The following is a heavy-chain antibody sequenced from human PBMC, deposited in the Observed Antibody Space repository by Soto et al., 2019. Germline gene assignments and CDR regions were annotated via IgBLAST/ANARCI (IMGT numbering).Heavy chain of an antibody. Sequence: SETLSLTCVVSDNSISSYYWSWIRQPPGKGLEWIGYISYSGNTNYNPSLKSRVSISVDTSKNQFSLKLSSVTAADTAVYYCASGEMTTIVDYYKHYAMDVWGQGTTVTVSS. J-gene: IGHJ6*02. D-gene: IGHD3-10*01. CDR1: DNSISSYY. CDR3: ASGEMTTIVDYYKHYAMDV. V-gene: IGHV4-59*13. CDR2: ISYSGNT.